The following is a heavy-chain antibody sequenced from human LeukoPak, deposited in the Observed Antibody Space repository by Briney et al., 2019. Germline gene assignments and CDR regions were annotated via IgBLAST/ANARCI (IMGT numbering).Heavy chain of an antibody. V-gene: IGHV1-69*13. Sequence: SVKVSCKASGGTFSSYAISWVRQAPGQGLEWMGGIIPIFGTANYAQKFQGRVTITADESTSTGYMELSSLRSEDTAVYYCARDRGYSGYDYGSATDYWGQGTLVTVSS. CDR1: GGTFSSYA. D-gene: IGHD5-12*01. J-gene: IGHJ4*02. CDR3: ARDRGYSGYDYGSATDY. CDR2: IIPIFGTA.